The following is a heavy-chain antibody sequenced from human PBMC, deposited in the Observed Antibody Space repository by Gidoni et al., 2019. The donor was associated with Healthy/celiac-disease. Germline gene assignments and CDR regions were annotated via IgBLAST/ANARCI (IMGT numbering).Heavy chain of an antibody. D-gene: IGHD3-22*01. CDR3: ARGISGYTPSDWFDP. J-gene: IGHJ5*02. CDR2: MGTAGDT. Sequence: EVQLVESGGGLVQPGGSLRLSCASSGFPFSSYDMHWVCQATGKVLEWVSAMGTAGDTYYPGSVKGRFTISRENAKNSLYLQMNSLGAGDTAVYYCARGISGYTPSDWFDPWGQGTLVTVSS. CDR1: GFPFSSYD. V-gene: IGHV3-13*01.